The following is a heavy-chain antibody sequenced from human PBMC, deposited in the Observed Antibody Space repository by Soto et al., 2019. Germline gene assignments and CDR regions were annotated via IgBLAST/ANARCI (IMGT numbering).Heavy chain of an antibody. CDR3: AKDYSTVTTDPLSVVLFDY. J-gene: IGHJ4*02. CDR1: GFTFSSYA. V-gene: IGHV3-23*01. D-gene: IGHD4-17*01. Sequence: EVQLLESGGGLVQPGGSLRLSCAASGFTFSSYAMSWVRQAPGKGLEWVSIITSDGRTYYADSVKGRFTISRDNSKNTVYLQMNSPRAEDTAVYYCAKDYSTVTTDPLSVVLFDYWGQGALVTVSS. CDR2: IITSDGRT.